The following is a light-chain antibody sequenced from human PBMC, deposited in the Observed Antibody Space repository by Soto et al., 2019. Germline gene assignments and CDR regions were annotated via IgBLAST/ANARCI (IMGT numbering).Light chain of an antibody. CDR3: SSYAGSNILVV. CDR1: SSDIGSYNL. Sequence: QSALTQPGSVSGSPGQSITISCYGTSSDIGSYNLVSWYQQHPGKAPKVIIFEGSRLPSGVSSRFSGSKSGNTASLTISGLRPEDEADYYCSSYAGSNILVVFGGGTKVTVL. CDR2: EGS. V-gene: IGLV2-23*01. J-gene: IGLJ2*01.